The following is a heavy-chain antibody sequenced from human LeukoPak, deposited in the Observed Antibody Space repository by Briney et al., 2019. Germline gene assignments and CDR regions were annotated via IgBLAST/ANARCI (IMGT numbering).Heavy chain of an antibody. CDR2: IYYSGST. V-gene: IGHV4-30-4*01. CDR3: ARQPFDGGYYFDY. Sequence: PSETLSLTCTVSGGSISSGDYYWSWIRQPPGKGLEWIGYIYYSGSTYYNPSLKSRVTISVDTSKNQFSLKLSSVTAADTAVYYCARQPFDGGYYFDYWGQGTLVTVSS. D-gene: IGHD4-23*01. CDR1: GGSISSGDYY. J-gene: IGHJ4*02.